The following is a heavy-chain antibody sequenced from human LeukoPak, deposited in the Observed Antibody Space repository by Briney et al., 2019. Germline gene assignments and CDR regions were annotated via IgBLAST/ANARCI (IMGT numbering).Heavy chain of an antibody. CDR3: ARTMGPFYYYYGMDV. D-gene: IGHD3-10*01. V-gene: IGHV4-61*01. CDR1: GGSVNSGSYY. J-gene: IGHJ6*02. Sequence: SETLSLTCTVSGGSVNSGSYYWNWIRQPPGKGLEWIGYIYYSGSTNYNPSLKSRVTISVDTSKNQFSLKLSSVTAADTAVYYCARTMGPFYYYYGMDVWGQGTTVTVSS. CDR2: IYYSGST.